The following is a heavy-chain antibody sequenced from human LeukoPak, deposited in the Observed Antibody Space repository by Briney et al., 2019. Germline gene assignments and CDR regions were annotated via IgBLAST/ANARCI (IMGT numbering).Heavy chain of an antibody. Sequence: SQTLSLTCTVSGGSISSGSYYWSWIRQPAGKGLEWIGRIYTSGSTNYNPSLKSRVTISVDTSKNQFSLKLSSVTAADTAVYYCAREQPTYDYGDYGYYFDYWGQGTLATVSS. J-gene: IGHJ4*02. CDR2: IYTSGST. D-gene: IGHD4-17*01. V-gene: IGHV4-61*02. CDR3: AREQPTYDYGDYGYYFDY. CDR1: GGSISSGSYY.